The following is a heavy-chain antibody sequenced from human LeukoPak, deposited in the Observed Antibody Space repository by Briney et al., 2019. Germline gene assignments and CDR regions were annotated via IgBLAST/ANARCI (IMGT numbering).Heavy chain of an antibody. CDR3: TTFYSGGQALNWFDP. J-gene: IGHJ5*02. D-gene: IGHD6-19*01. V-gene: IGHV3-15*01. CDR2: IKSKTDGGTT. CDR1: GFTFSNAW. Sequence: PGGSLRLSCAASGFTFSNAWMSWVRQAPGKGLEWVGRIKSKTDGGTTDYAAPVKGRFTISRDDSKNTLYLQMNSLKTEDTAVYYCTTFYSGGQALNWFDPWGQGTLVTVSS.